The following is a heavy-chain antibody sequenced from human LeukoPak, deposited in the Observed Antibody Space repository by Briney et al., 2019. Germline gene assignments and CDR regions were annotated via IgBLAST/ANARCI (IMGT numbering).Heavy chain of an antibody. CDR1: AFTFSGDW. V-gene: IGHV3-74*01. CDR3: ARSDWFDP. Sequence: GGSLRLSCAASAFTFSGDWIHWGRQATGKGLVWVSRIKTDGSSTSYADSVKGRFTISRDNAKNTLYLQMSSLRAEDTAVYYCARSDWFDPWGQGTLVTVSS. CDR2: IKTDGSST. J-gene: IGHJ5*02.